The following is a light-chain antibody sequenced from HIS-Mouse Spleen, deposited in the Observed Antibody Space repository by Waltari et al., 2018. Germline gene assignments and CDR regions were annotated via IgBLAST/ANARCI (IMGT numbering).Light chain of an antibody. Sequence: QSALTQPASVSGSPGQSSTISCTGTSSDVGGYNYVPWYQQHPGKAPKLMIYDVSNRPSGVSNRFSGSKSGNTASLTISGLQAEDEADYYCSSYTSSSFNVVFGGGTKLTVL. CDR3: SSYTSSSFNVV. V-gene: IGLV2-14*03. J-gene: IGLJ2*01. CDR2: DVS. CDR1: SSDVGGYNY.